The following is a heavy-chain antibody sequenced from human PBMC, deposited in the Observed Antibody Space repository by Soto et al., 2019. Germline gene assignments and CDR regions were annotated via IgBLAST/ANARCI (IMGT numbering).Heavy chain of an antibody. CDR2: IWYDGSNK. J-gene: IGHJ6*02. Sequence: GGSLRLSCAASGFTFSSYGMHWVRQAPGKGLEWVAVIWYDGSNKYYADSVKGRFTISRDNSKNTLYLQMNSLRAEDTAVYYCARDMYRSHKKQSYYYYGMDVWGQGTTVTVSS. CDR1: GFTFSSYG. CDR3: ARDMYRSHKKQSYYYYGMDV. D-gene: IGHD2-15*01. V-gene: IGHV3-33*01.